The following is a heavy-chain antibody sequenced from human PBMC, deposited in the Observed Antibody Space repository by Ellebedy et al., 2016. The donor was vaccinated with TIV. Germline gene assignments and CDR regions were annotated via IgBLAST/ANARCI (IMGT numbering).Heavy chain of an antibody. Sequence: GESLKISCAASGFTFSSYWMHWIRQAPGKGLEWVSYISSSGSTIYYADSVKGRFTISRDNAKNSLYLQMNSLRAEDTAVYYCAVSRHSSSWSYYFDYWGQGTLVTVSS. J-gene: IGHJ4*02. V-gene: IGHV3-11*04. CDR1: GFTFSSYW. CDR2: ISSSGSTI. CDR3: AVSRHSSSWSYYFDY. D-gene: IGHD6-13*01.